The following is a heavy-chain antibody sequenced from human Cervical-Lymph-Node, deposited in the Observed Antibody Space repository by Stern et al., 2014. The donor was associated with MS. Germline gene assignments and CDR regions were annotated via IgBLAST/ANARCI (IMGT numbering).Heavy chain of an antibody. CDR2: IRSQSNNYAT. CDR1: GVTFSDSA. CDR3: TRSSRIAAFDY. Sequence: EVQLVESGGGLVQPGGSLFLSCAASGVTFSDSAMHWVRQASGKGLEWVGRIRSQSNNYATAYAASVKSRFTISRDDSKTTAYLQLNSLKTEDTAVYYCTRSSRIAAFDYWGQGTLVTVSS. V-gene: IGHV3-73*01. J-gene: IGHJ4*02. D-gene: IGHD6-6*01.